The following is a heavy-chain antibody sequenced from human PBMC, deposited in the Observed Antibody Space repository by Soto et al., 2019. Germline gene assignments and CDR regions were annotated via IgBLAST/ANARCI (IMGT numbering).Heavy chain of an antibody. CDR1: GGSMNSGGYC. CDR2: ISYGGTT. D-gene: IGHD2-15*01. CDR3: SRGILV. J-gene: IGHJ4*02. Sequence: QVQLQESGPGLVKPSQTLSLTCTVSGGSMNSGGYCWSWIRQHPGEGLEWIGCISYGGTTSYNPALKSRVIISVDTSKNQFSLKLTSVTAADPAVYYCSRGILVWGQGTLITVSS. V-gene: IGHV4-31*03.